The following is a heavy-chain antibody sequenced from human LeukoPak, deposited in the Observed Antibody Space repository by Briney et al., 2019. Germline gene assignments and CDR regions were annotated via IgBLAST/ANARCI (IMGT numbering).Heavy chain of an antibody. CDR1: GFTFDDYA. Sequence: GGSLRLSCAASGFTFDDYAMHWVLQAPGKGLEWFSLISWDGGSTYYADSVKGRFTISRDNSKNSLYLQMNSLRIEDTALYYCAKARIAAAVIWGQGTMVTVSS. CDR3: AKARIAAAVI. V-gene: IGHV3-43*02. J-gene: IGHJ3*02. D-gene: IGHD6-13*01. CDR2: ISWDGGST.